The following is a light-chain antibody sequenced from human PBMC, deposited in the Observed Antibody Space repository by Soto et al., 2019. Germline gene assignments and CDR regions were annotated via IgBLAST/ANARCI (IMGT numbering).Light chain of an antibody. Sequence: EIVLTQSPGTLSLSPGETATLSCRASQSVARDLTWYQQKPGQAPRLLISRASTGATGIPDRFSGSGSGTDFTLTTNRLEPEDSAVYYCQQHTISMYTFGQGTKVDIK. CDR1: QSVARD. V-gene: IGKV3-20*01. CDR2: RAS. CDR3: QQHTISMYT. J-gene: IGKJ2*01.